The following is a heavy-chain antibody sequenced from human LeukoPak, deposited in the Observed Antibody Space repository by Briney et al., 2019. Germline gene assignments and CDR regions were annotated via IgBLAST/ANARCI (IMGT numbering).Heavy chain of an antibody. V-gene: IGHV3-9*01. CDR2: ISWNSGSI. Sequence: GGSLRLSCAASGFTFDDYAMHWVRQAPGKGLEWVSGISWNSGSIGYADSVKGRFTISRDNAKNSLYLQMNSLRAEDTALYYCAKDRNAFDIWGQGTMVTASS. CDR3: AKDRNAFDI. J-gene: IGHJ3*02. CDR1: GFTFDDYA.